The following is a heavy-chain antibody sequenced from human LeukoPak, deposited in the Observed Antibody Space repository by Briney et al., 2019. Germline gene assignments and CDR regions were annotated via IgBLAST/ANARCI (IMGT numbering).Heavy chain of an antibody. Sequence: PGGSLRLSCSVSGFTFRDFAMHWVRQAPGKGLEWVAVIWYDGSNKYYADSVKGRFTISRDNSKNTLYLQMNSLRAEDTAVYYCATSGSYYRFEYWGQGTLVTVSS. CDR1: GFTFRDFA. V-gene: IGHV3-33*08. J-gene: IGHJ4*02. D-gene: IGHD1-26*01. CDR2: IWYDGSNK. CDR3: ATSGSYYRFEY.